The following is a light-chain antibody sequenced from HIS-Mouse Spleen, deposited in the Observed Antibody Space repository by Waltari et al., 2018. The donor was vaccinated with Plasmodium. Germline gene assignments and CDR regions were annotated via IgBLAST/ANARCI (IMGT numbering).Light chain of an antibody. CDR2: GKN. CDR3: NSRDSSGTHGV. CDR1: SLRSYY. V-gene: IGLV3-19*01. Sequence: SSELTQDPAVSVALGQTVRITCQGDSLRSYYASWYQQKPGQAPVLVIYGKNNRPTGIPDRLSGSSSVNTASLTITGAQAEEEADYYCNSRDSSGTHGVFGGGTKLTVL. J-gene: IGLJ2*01.